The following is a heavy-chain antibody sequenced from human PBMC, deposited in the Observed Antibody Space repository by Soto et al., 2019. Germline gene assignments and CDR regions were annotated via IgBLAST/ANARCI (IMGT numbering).Heavy chain of an antibody. CDR1: GFTFRIYS. V-gene: IGHV3-33*01. CDR3: ARGATFGTKGGSFDI. J-gene: IGHJ3*02. D-gene: IGHD3-16*01. CDR2: MWYDGTNK. Sequence: GGSLTLSCAASGFTFRIYSMHWVRQSPGKGLEWVAVMWYDGTNKYYGESVKGRFTISRDNSENTLYLQMNSLRVEDTAVYYCARGATFGTKGGSFDIWGHGTLVTVSS.